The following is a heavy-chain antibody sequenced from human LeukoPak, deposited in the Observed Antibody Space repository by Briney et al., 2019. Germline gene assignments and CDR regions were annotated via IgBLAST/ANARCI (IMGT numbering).Heavy chain of an antibody. Sequence: SETLSLTCTVSGGSISSYYWSWIRQPAGKGLEWIGRIYTSGSTSYNPSLKGRVTMSVDTSKNQFSLKLSSVTAADTAVYYCARGGSWYGNDYWGQGTLVTVSS. CDR1: GGSISSYY. D-gene: IGHD6-13*01. CDR2: IYTSGST. V-gene: IGHV4-4*07. CDR3: ARGGSWYGNDY. J-gene: IGHJ4*02.